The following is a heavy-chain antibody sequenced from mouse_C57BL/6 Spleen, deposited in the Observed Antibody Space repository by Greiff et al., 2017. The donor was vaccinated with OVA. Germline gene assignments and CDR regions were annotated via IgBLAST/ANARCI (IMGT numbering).Heavy chain of an antibody. J-gene: IGHJ2*01. V-gene: IGHV5-17*01. CDR1: GFTFSDYG. CDR3: ARALLLRYYFDY. CDR2: ISSGSSTI. Sequence: EVQVVESGGGLVKPGGSLKLSCAASGFTFSDYGMHWVRQAPEKGLEWVAYISSGSSTIYYADTVKGRFTISRDNAKNTLFLQMTSLRSEDTAMYYCARALLLRYYFDYWGQGTTLTVSS. D-gene: IGHD1-1*01.